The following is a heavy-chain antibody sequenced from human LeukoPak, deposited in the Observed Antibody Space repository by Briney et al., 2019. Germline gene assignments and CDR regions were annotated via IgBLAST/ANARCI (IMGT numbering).Heavy chain of an antibody. CDR3: ARDQGGMVSY. V-gene: IGHV3-48*03. J-gene: IGHJ4*02. D-gene: IGHD2-8*01. Sequence: GGSLRLSCVASGFTFSSYEMNWVRQAPGKGLEWVSYISSSGSTIYYADSVKGRFTISRDNAKNSLYLQMNSLRAEDTAVYYCARDQGGMVSYWGQGTLVTVSS. CDR1: GFTFSSYE. CDR2: ISSSGSTI.